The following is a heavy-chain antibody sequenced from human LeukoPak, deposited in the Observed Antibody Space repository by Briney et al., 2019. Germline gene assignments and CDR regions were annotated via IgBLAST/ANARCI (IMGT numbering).Heavy chain of an antibody. CDR3: AKGSAYADF. D-gene: IGHD3-3*01. Sequence: GGSLRLSCSVSGFTSSSYVMSWVRQAPGKGLEWVSTISGSGGSTYYADSVKGRFTISRDNPKNTLSLQMNSLRAEDTAVYYCAKGSAYADFWGQGTLVTVSS. CDR1: GFTSSSYV. V-gene: IGHV3-23*01. J-gene: IGHJ4*02. CDR2: ISGSGGST.